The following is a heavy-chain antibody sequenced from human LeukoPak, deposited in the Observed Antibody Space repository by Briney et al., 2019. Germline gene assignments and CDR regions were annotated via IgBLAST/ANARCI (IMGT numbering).Heavy chain of an antibody. V-gene: IGHV3-33*06. CDR3: AKDKGDYYDSSGTFDY. CDR2: IWYDGSNK. D-gene: IGHD3-22*01. CDR1: GFTFSSNG. Sequence: GGSLTLSCAASGFTFSSNGMHWFRQAPGKGLGGVAVIWYDGSNKYYADSAKGRFTISRDNSKNTLYLQMNSLRAEDTAVYYCAKDKGDYYDSSGTFDYWGQGTLVTVSS. J-gene: IGHJ4*02.